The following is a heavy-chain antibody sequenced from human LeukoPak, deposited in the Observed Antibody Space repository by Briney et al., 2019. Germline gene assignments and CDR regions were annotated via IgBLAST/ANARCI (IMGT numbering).Heavy chain of an antibody. D-gene: IGHD4-23*01. CDR2: IYSSGST. CDR1: GGPINSYY. Sequence: SETLSLTCTVSGGPINSYYWSWIRQPAGKGLEWIGRIYSSGSTNYNPSLKSRVSMSVDASKNQFSLKLTSVTAADTAVYYCARGGKATVVTMWGQGILVTVSS. V-gene: IGHV4-4*07. J-gene: IGHJ4*02. CDR3: ARGGKATVVTM.